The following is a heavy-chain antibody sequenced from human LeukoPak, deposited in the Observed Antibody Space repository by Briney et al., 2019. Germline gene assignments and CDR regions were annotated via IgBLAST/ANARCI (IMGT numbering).Heavy chain of an antibody. CDR2: ISSSSSYI. V-gene: IGHV3-21*01. D-gene: IGHD2-21*01. CDR1: GFTFSSYS. Sequence: PGGSLRLSCAASGFTFSSYSMNWVRQAPGKGLEWVSSISSSSSYIYYADSVKGRFTISRDKDKNSLYLQMNSLRAEDTAVYYCARDGYCGGDCYDAFVIWGQGTMVTVSS. CDR3: ARDGYCGGDCYDAFVI. J-gene: IGHJ3*02.